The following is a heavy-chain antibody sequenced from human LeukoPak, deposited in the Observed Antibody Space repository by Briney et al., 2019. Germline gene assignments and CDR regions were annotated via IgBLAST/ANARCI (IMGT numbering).Heavy chain of an antibody. CDR1: GGSVRDNY. J-gene: IGHJ4*02. CDR2: VYTGGSP. CDR3: ARGSTFTGFDF. D-gene: IGHD1-14*01. V-gene: IGHV4-4*07. Sequence: SETLSLTCTVSGGSVRDNYWSWIRQPPGKGLEGIGRVYTGGSPNYNSSLKSRVALSLDTSRNQFSMNLTSVTAADTAVYFCARGSTFTGFDFWGQGALVTVSS.